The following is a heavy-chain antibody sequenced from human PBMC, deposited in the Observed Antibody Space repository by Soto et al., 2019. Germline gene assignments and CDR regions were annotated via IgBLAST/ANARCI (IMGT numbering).Heavy chain of an antibody. CDR3: ARGIVVVTALDY. Sequence: QVQLVQSGAEEKKPGASVKVSCKASGYTFTSYAMHWVRQAPGQRLEWMGWINAGNGNTKYSQKFQGRVTITRDTSASTAYMELGSLRSEDTAVYYCARGIVVVTALDYWGQGTLVTVSS. J-gene: IGHJ4*02. V-gene: IGHV1-3*05. D-gene: IGHD2-21*02. CDR2: INAGNGNT. CDR1: GYTFTSYA.